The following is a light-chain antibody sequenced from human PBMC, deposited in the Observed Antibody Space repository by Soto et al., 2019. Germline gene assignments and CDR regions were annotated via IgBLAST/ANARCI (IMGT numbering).Light chain of an antibody. V-gene: IGKV3-20*01. J-gene: IGKJ1*01. Sequence: EIVLTQSPGTLSLSPGERATLSCRSSQSVSSSYLAWYQQKPGQAPRLLIYAASSRAAGIPDRFSGSGSETDFTLTINRLEPEDFAVYYCQQYGSSPWTFGQGTKVDIK. CDR1: QSVSSSY. CDR2: AAS. CDR3: QQYGSSPWT.